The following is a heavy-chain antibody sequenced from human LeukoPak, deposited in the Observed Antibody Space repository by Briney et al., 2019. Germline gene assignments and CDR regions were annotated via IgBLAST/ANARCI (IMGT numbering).Heavy chain of an antibody. CDR2: ISSSSSTI. CDR3: ARDERVVLYGMDV. J-gene: IGHJ6*02. Sequence: GGSLRLSCAASGFTFSSYSMNWVRQAPGKGLEWVSYISSSSSTIYYADSVKGRFTISRDNSKNTLYLQMNSLRAEDTAVYYCARDERVVLYGMDVWGQGTTVTVSS. V-gene: IGHV3-48*01. D-gene: IGHD3-3*01. CDR1: GFTFSSYS.